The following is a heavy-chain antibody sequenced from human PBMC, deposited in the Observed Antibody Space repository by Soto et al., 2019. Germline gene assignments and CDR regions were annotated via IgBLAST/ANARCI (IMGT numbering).Heavy chain of an antibody. V-gene: IGHV1-18*01. J-gene: IGHJ4*02. CDR3: ARTSLGYYDSSGSRVDY. D-gene: IGHD3-22*01. CDR1: GYTFTSYG. CDR2: ISAYNGNT. Sequence: QVQLVPSGAEVKKPGASVKVSCKASGYTFTSYGISWVRQAPGQGLEWMGWISAYNGNTNYAQKLQGRVTMTTDTSTSTAYMELRSLRSDDTAVYYCARTSLGYYDSSGSRVDYWGQGTLVTVSS.